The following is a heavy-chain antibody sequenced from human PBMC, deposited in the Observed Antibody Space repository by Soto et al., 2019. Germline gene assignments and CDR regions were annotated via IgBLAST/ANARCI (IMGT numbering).Heavy chain of an antibody. V-gene: IGHV4-30-4*01. J-gene: IGHJ3*02. D-gene: IGHD2-15*01. Sequence: QVQLLESGPGLVQPSQTLSLTCTVSGGSIGREDYYWGWIRQPPGKGLEWIGYIYYSGSTFYNPYLKSRVIISLDPSMHHFSLQLSSVTAADTAVYYCASRGPGWCSGGGVCSLVAFDIWGQGTMVTVSS. CDR1: GGSIGREDYY. CDR2: IYYSGST. CDR3: ASRGPGWCSGGGVCSLVAFDI.